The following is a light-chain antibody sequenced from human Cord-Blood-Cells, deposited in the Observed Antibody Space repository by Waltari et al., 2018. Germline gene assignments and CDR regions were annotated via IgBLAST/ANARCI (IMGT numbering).Light chain of an antibody. Sequence: EIVMTQSPATLSVSPGDRATPSCRASQSVSSNLAWYQQKPGQAPRLLIYGASTRATGIPARFSGSGSGTEVTLTNSSVQSEDFAVYYCQQYKNWPYTFGQGTKLEIK. J-gene: IGKJ2*01. CDR3: QQYKNWPYT. CDR2: GAS. V-gene: IGKV3-15*01. CDR1: QSVSSN.